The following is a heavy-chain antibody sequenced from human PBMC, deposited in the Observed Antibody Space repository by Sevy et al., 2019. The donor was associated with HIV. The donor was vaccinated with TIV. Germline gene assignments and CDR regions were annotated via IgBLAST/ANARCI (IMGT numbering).Heavy chain of an antibody. Sequence: GGSLRLSCAASGFTFGNYAMNWVRQTPGKGLEWVSYISCSGSTTYYAEYLKGRFTVSRDNSQNTLYLQMSSLRAEDTAIYYCAKDTRGYYRPIDYWGQGTLVTVSS. CDR2: ISCSGSTT. V-gene: IGHV3-23*01. D-gene: IGHD3-22*01. CDR3: AKDTRGYYRPIDY. CDR1: GFTFGNYA. J-gene: IGHJ4*02.